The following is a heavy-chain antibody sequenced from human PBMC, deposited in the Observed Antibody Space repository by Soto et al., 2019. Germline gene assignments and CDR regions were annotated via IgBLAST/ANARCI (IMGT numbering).Heavy chain of an antibody. J-gene: IGHJ5*02. CDR2: IYYSRNN. CDR3: ARVGPEPLTWFDP. CDR1: GGSISSGDYY. V-gene: IGHV4-30-4*01. Sequence: SETLSLTCTVSGGSISSGDYYWSWIRQPPGKGLEWIGYIYYSRNNYYNPSLKSRVTISVDTYKNQFSLKLSSVAAADTAVYYCARVGPEPLTWFDPWGQGTLVTVSS.